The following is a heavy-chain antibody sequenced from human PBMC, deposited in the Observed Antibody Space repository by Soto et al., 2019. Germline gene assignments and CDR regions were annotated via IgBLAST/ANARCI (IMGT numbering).Heavy chain of an antibody. Sequence: QVQLVQSGAEVKKPGASVKVSCKASGYTFTSYDINWVRQATGQGLEWMGWMNPNSGNTGYAQKLQGRGTMTRNTTRGRAYTERSSVRSEDTAVYCCARGGDPVYFDLWGGGTLVAVSS. CDR3: ARGGDPVYFDL. CDR2: MNPNSGNT. V-gene: IGHV1-8*01. D-gene: IGHD7-27*01. CDR1: GYTFTSYD. J-gene: IGHJ2*01.